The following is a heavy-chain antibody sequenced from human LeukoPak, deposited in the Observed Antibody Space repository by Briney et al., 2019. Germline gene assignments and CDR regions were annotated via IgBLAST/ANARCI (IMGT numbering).Heavy chain of an antibody. CDR1: GYTFSDYG. J-gene: IGHJ4*02. CDR3: ARSDGYMNF. D-gene: IGHD5-24*01. V-gene: IGHV1-18*01. Sequence: ASVKVSCKASGYTFSDYGITWVRRAPGQGLEWMGYVSAYSGNTNYAQKFQGRVTMTTDTSTSTAYMELRSLRSDDTALYYCARSDGYMNFWGQGTLVTVSS. CDR2: VSAYSGNT.